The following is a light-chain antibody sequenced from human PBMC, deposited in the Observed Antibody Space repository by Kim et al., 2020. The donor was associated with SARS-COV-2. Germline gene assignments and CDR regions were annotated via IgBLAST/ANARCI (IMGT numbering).Light chain of an antibody. CDR1: QSLSSY. CDR3: QHRSNSWT. J-gene: IGKJ1*01. CDR2: DAS. V-gene: IGKV3-11*01. Sequence: SQGERATTACRASQSLSSYLAWYQQKPGQAPRLLIYDASNRATGIPARFSGSGSGTDFTLTISSLEPEDFAVYYWQHRSNSWTFGQGTKVDIK.